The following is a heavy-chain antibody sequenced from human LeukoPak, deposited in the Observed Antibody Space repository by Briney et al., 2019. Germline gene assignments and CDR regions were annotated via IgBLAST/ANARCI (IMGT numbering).Heavy chain of an antibody. D-gene: IGHD6-13*01. Sequence: SETLSLTCAVYGGSFSGYYWSWIRQPPGKGLEWIGEINHSGSTNYNPSLKSRVTISVDTSKNQFSLKLSSVTAADTAVYYCAGSSWIHYYYDGMDVWGQGTTVTVSS. CDR3: AGSSWIHYYYDGMDV. CDR1: GGSFSGYY. J-gene: IGHJ6*02. V-gene: IGHV4-34*01. CDR2: INHSGST.